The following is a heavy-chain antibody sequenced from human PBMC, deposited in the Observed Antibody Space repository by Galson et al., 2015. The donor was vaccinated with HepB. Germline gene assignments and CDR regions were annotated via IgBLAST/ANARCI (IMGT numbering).Heavy chain of an antibody. CDR2: IRGSGGST. Sequence: SLRLSCAASGFTFSNYAMSWVRQVPGKGLEWVSAIRGSGGSTYYADSVKGRFTISRDNSKNTLYLQMNSLRAEDTAVYYCAKGKYYDVLTGYHPFDYWGQGNLVTVSS. CDR3: AKGKYYDVLTGYHPFDY. V-gene: IGHV3-23*01. J-gene: IGHJ4*02. CDR1: GFTFSNYA. D-gene: IGHD3-9*01.